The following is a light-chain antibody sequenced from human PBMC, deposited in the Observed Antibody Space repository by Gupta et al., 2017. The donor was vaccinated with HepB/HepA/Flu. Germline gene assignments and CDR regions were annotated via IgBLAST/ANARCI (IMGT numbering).Light chain of an antibody. V-gene: IGKV1-39*01. Sequence: DLHLPQYPSFLSASVGDRVTITCRASQSISSYLNWYQQNPGKAPNLLIYGASILQSGVPSRFSGSGSGTDFTLTIIRLQPEDFATYYSQQMDSTPLTFSQGTKVEIK. CDR3: QQMDSTPLT. J-gene: IGKJ1*01. CDR1: QSISSY. CDR2: GAS.